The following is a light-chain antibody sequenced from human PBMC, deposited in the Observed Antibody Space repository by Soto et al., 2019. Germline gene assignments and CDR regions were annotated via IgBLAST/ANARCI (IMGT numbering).Light chain of an antibody. Sequence: IQMTQSPSSLSASVGDRVTITCRASQGISSWLAWYQQKPGKAPKLLIYAASTLQSGVPSRFSGSGSGTDFTLAISSLQPEDSATYYCLQDINYPWTFGQGTKVDI. CDR3: LQDINYPWT. V-gene: IGKV1-6*01. CDR2: AAS. CDR1: QGISSW. J-gene: IGKJ1*01.